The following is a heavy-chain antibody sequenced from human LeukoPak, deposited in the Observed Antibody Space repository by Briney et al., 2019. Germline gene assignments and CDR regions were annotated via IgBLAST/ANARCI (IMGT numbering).Heavy chain of an antibody. J-gene: IGHJ4*02. CDR3: ASRLHYDFWSGYYTGR. CDR1: GGSISSGIYY. D-gene: IGHD3-3*01. Sequence: PSETLSLTCTVSGGSISSGIYYWGWIRQPPGKGLEWIGSIYYSGSTYYNPSLKSRVTMSVGTSKNQFSLKLSSVTAADTAVYYCASRLHYDFWSGYYTGRWGQGTLVTVSS. CDR2: IYYSGST. V-gene: IGHV4-39*01.